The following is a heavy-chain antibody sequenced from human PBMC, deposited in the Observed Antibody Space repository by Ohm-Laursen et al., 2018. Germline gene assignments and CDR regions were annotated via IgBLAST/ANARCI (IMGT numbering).Heavy chain of an antibody. D-gene: IGHD3-22*01. CDR2: ISGSASTI. J-gene: IGHJ4*02. V-gene: IGHV3-11*01. CDR1: GFTFSDYY. CDR3: AGVPYYDSSGYYIYYFDY. Sequence: GSLRLSCSASGFTFSDYYMSWIRQAPGKGLEWVSYISGSASTIYYADSVKGRFTISRDNAKNSLYLQMNSLRAEDAAVYYCAGVPYYDSSGYYIYYFDYWGQGTLVTVSS.